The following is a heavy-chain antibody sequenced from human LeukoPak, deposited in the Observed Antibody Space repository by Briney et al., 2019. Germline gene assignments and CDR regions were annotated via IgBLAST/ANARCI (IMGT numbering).Heavy chain of an antibody. J-gene: IGHJ6*02. Sequence: PGGSLRLSCAASGFTFSSYAMRWVRQAPGKGLEWVSSFSPSGASTYYADSVKGRFTISRDNSKNTLYLQMNSLRAEDTAVYYCARGKVGGNYYGMDVWGQGTTATVSS. CDR2: FSPSGAST. D-gene: IGHD1-26*01. CDR1: GFTFSSYA. CDR3: ARGKVGGNYYGMDV. V-gene: IGHV3-23*01.